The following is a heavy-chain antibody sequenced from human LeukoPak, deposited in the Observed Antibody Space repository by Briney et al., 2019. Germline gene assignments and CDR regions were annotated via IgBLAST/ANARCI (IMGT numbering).Heavy chain of an antibody. J-gene: IGHJ6*02. CDR3: ARVRTGGDYYYAMDV. D-gene: IGHD1-1*01. CDR1: GGSITSYY. CDR2: IYYTGTT. Sequence: SETLSLTCTVSGGSITSYYLSWIRQPPGKGLEWIGYIYYTGTTNYSPSLKSRVTMSVDTSKNQFSLNLSSVTAADTSVYYCARVRTGGDYYYAMDVWGQGTTVTVSS. V-gene: IGHV4-59*08.